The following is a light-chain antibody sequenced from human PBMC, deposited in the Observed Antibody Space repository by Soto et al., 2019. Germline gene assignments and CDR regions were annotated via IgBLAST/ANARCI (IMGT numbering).Light chain of an antibody. CDR1: SSDVGGYNY. V-gene: IGLV2-14*01. J-gene: IGLJ1*01. Sequence: QSALTQPASVSGSPGQSITISCTGTSSDVGGYNYVSWYQQHPGKAPNLMIYDVSNRPSGVSNRFSGSKSGNTASLTISGLQAEDEADYYCSSYTSSSTYVFGT. CDR2: DVS. CDR3: SSYTSSSTYV.